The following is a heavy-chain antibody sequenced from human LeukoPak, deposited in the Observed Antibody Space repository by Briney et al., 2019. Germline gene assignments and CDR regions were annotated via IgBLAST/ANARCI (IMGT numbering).Heavy chain of an antibody. V-gene: IGHV3-33*01. J-gene: IGHJ4*02. CDR1: GFIFRNYG. CDR2: IWSEGINK. Sequence: GGSLRLSCAASGFIFRNYGMHWVRQAPGKGLEWVGVIWSEGINKYYGDSVKGRFTISRDNSKNTLDLQMNSLRAEDTAVYYCARGNYYDRSGLDYWGQGTVVTVSS. CDR3: ARGNYYDRSGLDY. D-gene: IGHD3-22*01.